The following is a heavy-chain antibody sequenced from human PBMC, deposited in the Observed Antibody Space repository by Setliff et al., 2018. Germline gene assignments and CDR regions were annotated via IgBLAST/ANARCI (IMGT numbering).Heavy chain of an antibody. V-gene: IGHV4-59*08. CDR2: VHYSGDS. CDR3: ARHVGSRSRGYNYYYYYMDV. D-gene: IGHD3-10*01. CDR1: GDSMSSYY. J-gene: IGHJ6*03. Sequence: SETLSLTCTVSGDSMSSYYWSWIRQSPGKGLEWIGYVHYSGDSNYNPSLKSRVTMSVDTSKDQFSLHLISVTAADTAVYYCARHVGSRSRGYNYYYYYMDVWGKGTTVTVSS.